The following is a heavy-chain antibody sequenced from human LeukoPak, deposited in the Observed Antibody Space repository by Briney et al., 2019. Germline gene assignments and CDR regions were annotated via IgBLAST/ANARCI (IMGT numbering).Heavy chain of an antibody. CDR3: AKDYCSSSSCYYNY. V-gene: IGHV3-9*01. J-gene: IGHJ4*02. CDR2: ISWNSGSI. Sequence: GRSLRLSCAASGFTFDDYAMHWVRQAPGKGLEWVSGISWNSGSIDYADSVKGRFTISRDNAKNPLYLQMNSLRAEDTALYYCAKDYCSSSSCYYNYWGQGTLVTVSS. CDR1: GFTFDDYA. D-gene: IGHD2-2*01.